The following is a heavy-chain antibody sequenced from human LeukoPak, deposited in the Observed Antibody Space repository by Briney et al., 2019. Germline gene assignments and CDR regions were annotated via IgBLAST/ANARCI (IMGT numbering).Heavy chain of an antibody. D-gene: IGHD6-13*01. V-gene: IGHV3-21*01. CDR2: ISSSSSYI. CDR1: GFTFSSYS. J-gene: IGHJ4*02. Sequence: GGSLRLSCAASGFTFSSYSMNWVRQAPGKGLKWVSSISSSSSYIFYADSVKGRFTISRDNAKNSLYLQMNSLRAEDTAVYYCARAPTGIAAAGDYWGQGTLVTVSS. CDR3: ARAPTGIAAAGDY.